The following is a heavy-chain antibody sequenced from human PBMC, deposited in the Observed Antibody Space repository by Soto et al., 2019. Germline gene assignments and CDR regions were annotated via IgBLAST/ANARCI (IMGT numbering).Heavy chain of an antibody. CDR3: AREVPGADAWFGP. CDR1: GYTFTGYC. D-gene: IGHD2-2*01. CDR2: INPNSGGT. V-gene: IGHV1-2*02. Sequence: ASVKVSCKASGYTFTGYCMHWVRQAPGQGLEWMGWINPNSGGTNYAQKFQGRVSMTTDTSTTTAYMELRSLRSDDTAVYYCAREVPGADAWFGPWGQGTLLTVSS. J-gene: IGHJ5*02.